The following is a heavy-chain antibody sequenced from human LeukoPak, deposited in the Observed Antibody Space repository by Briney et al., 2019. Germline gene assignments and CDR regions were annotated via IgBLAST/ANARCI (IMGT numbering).Heavy chain of an antibody. CDR3: AKDIAYYYDSSGYLGTFDY. D-gene: IGHD3-22*01. V-gene: IGHV3-9*01. CDR2: ISWNSGSI. Sequence: PGGSLRLSCAASGFTFDDYAMHWVRHAPGKGLEWVSGISWNSGSIGYADSVKGRFTISRDNAKNSLYLQMNSLRAEDTALYYCAKDIAYYYDSSGYLGTFDYWGQGTLVTVSS. CDR1: GFTFDDYA. J-gene: IGHJ4*02.